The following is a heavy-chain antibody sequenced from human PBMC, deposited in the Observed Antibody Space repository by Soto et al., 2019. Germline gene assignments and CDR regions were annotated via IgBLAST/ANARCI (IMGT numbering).Heavy chain of an antibody. CDR2: ISDDGNNK. J-gene: IGHJ5*02. V-gene: IGHV3-30-3*01. D-gene: IGHD3-3*02. Sequence: QVQLVESGGGVVQPGRSLRLSCAASGFTFSAYALHWVRQAPGKGLEWVAVISDDGNNKDYADSVKGRFSISRDNFKNTLYLQRNSLRPEDTAVYYCARHLSHLKPGWFDPCGQGTLVTVSS. CDR1: GFTFSAYA. CDR3: ARHLSHLKPGWFDP.